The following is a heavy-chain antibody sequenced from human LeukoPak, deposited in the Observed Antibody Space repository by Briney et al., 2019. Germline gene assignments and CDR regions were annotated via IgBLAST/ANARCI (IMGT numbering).Heavy chain of an antibody. CDR3: ARPGGDY. Sequence: GESLKISCKGSGYTFINNWIGWVRQMPGKGLEWMGIIHPGDSDTRYSPSFQGQVTISADSSISIAYLQWTRLKASDTGMYYCARPGGDYWGQGTLVTVSS. V-gene: IGHV5-51*01. CDR2: IHPGDSDT. D-gene: IGHD3-10*01. CDR1: GYTFINNW. J-gene: IGHJ4*02.